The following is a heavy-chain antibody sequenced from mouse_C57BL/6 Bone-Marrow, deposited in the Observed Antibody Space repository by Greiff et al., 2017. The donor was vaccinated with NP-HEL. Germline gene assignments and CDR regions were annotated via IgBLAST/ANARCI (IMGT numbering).Heavy chain of an antibody. J-gene: IGHJ2*01. Sequence: VQRVESGPELVKPGASVKISCKASGYSFTSYYIHWVKQRPGQGLEWIGGIYPGSGNTKYNEKFQGKATLTADTSSSTAYMQLSSLTSEDSAVYYCAIFSGHYFDYWGQGTTLTVSS. CDR1: GYSFTSYY. V-gene: IGHV1-66*01. D-gene: IGHD1-3*01. CDR2: IYPGSGNT. CDR3: AIFSGHYFDY.